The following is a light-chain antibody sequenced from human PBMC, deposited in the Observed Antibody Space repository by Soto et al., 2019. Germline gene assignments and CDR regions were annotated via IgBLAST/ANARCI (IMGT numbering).Light chain of an antibody. V-gene: IGLV2-8*01. CDR2: XXS. CDR3: SSYAGSNNLV. J-gene: IGLJ1*01. CDR1: ISDVGGYNY. Sequence: QSVLTQPPSASGSPGQSVTISCTGTISDVGGYNYVSWYQQHPGKAPKLKXXXXSXXPXGVPDRFSGSKSGNTASLTVSGLQAEDEADYYCSSYAGSNNLVFGTGTQVTVL.